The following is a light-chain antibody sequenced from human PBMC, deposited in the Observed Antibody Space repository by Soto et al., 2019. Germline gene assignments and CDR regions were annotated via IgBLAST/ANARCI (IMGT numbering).Light chain of an antibody. J-gene: IGKJ5*01. Sequence: EIVLTQSPGTLSLSPGERATLSCRASQSVSSSYLAWYQQKPGQAPRLLIHGASSRATGIPDRISGSGSGTEFTLTIDSLQSDDFAVYYCQQYNNWPPITFGQGTRLEIK. V-gene: IGKV3-20*01. CDR2: GAS. CDR1: QSVSSSY. CDR3: QQYNNWPPIT.